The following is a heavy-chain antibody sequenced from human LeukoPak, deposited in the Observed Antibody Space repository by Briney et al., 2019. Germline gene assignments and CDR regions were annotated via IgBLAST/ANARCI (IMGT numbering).Heavy chain of an antibody. D-gene: IGHD3-3*01. CDR1: GYMFTVYY. CDR2: INPNSGGT. CDR3: ARGLYYDFWSDSGAWFDP. V-gene: IGHV1-2*06. Sequence: ASVKVSCKASGYMFTVYYMHWVRQAPGQGLEWMGRINPNSGGTNYAQKFQGRVTMARDTSITTAYMELSGLRSDDTAVYYCARGLYYDFWSDSGAWFDPWGQGTLVTVSS. J-gene: IGHJ5*02.